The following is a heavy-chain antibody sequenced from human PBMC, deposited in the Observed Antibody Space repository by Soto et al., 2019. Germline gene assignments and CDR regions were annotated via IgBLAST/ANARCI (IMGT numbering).Heavy chain of an antibody. CDR2: ISSSGSTL. Sequence: PGGSLRLSCAASGFPFSGYTMTWFRQAPGKGLEWVSYISSSGSTLYYAASVTGRFTISRDNAKNSLYLQMNSLGAEDTAVYYCARSTYGTSGDDAFDIWGQGTRVTVSS. CDR3: ARSTYGTSGDDAFDI. V-gene: IGHV3-11*01. J-gene: IGHJ3*02. D-gene: IGHD3-10*01. CDR1: GFPFSGYT.